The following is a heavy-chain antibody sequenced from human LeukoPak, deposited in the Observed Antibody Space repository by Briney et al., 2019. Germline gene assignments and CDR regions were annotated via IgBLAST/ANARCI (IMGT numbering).Heavy chain of an antibody. J-gene: IGHJ4*02. D-gene: IGHD5-12*01. V-gene: IGHV4-39*07. CDR2: IYYSGNT. CDR3: AQNRGFSLGDN. CDR1: GVSISSSNSY. Sequence: PSETLSLTCTVSGVSISSSNSYWGWIRQPPGKGLEWVGSIYYSGNTYYNASLKSQVSISIDTSKNQFSLKLTSVTAADTAVYYCAQNRGFSLGDNWGQGTLVIVS.